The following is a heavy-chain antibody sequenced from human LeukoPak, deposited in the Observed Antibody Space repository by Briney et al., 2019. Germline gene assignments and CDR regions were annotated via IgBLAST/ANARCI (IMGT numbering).Heavy chain of an antibody. D-gene: IGHD1-26*01. Sequence: SETLSLTCTVSGDSIRSEDYYWSWVRQFPGKTLEWIGYMYHTGSSIYNPSLQSRVTTYVDTSKNQFSLRLSSVTAADTAVYYCAGRSGSYSAWGQGALVTVSS. V-gene: IGHV4-61*08. CDR3: AGRSGSYSA. CDR1: GDSIRSEDYY. CDR2: MYHTGSS. J-gene: IGHJ5*02.